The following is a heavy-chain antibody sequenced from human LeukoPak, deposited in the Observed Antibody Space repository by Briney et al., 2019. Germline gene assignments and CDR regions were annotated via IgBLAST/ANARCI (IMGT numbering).Heavy chain of an antibody. J-gene: IGHJ3*02. Sequence: ASVKVSCKASGYTFTNYYLHWVRQAPGQGLEWMGIINPSSGGTSYAQKFQGRVTMTRATSTSTVYMELSSLRPEDTAVYYCARDPSYCGGDCYAFDIWGQGTMVTVSS. D-gene: IGHD2-21*02. CDR3: ARDPSYCGGDCYAFDI. V-gene: IGHV1-46*01. CDR2: INPSSGGT. CDR1: GYTFTNYY.